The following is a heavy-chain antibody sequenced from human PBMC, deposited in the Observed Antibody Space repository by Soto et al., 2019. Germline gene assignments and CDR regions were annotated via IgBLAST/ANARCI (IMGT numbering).Heavy chain of an antibody. J-gene: IGHJ4*02. CDR3: AKGWDVKYFDE. Sequence: HVQLRESGPGLVKPSETLSLSCSVSGASLLSSYWSWVRQPAGKGLEWIGHIFSNGHTSYNPSLTSRLTMSIDPSKDLFSLNLSSVTAADTAVYYCAKGWDVKYFDEWGQGTLVTVSS. CDR2: IFSNGHT. V-gene: IGHV4-4*07. CDR1: GASLLSSY. D-gene: IGHD6-19*01.